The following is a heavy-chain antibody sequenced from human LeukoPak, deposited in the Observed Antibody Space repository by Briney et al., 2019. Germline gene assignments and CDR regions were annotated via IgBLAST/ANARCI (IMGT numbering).Heavy chain of an antibody. CDR3: ASIWYSSGWYREYFDY. V-gene: IGHV3-21*01. D-gene: IGHD6-19*01. J-gene: IGHJ4*02. CDR1: GFTFSSYG. Sequence: GGSLRLSCAASGFTFSSYGMNWVRQAPGKGLEWVSSISSSSSYIYYADSVKGRFTTSRDNAKNSLYLQMNSLRAEDTAVYYCASIWYSSGWYREYFDYWGQGTLVTVSS. CDR2: ISSSSSYI.